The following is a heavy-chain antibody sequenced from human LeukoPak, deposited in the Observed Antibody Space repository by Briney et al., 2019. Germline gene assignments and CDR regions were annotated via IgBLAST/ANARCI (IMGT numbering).Heavy chain of an antibody. D-gene: IGHD6-13*01. CDR3: ARSIPYGTTWCGRSDY. CDR2: IKPDGTTK. Sequence: PGGSLRLSCAASGFTFSSYGMHWVRQAPGKGLEWVANIKPDGTTKFYVDSVKGRFTISRDNALNSLYLQMNSLRAEDTAIYYCARSIPYGTTWCGRSDYWGQGTLVTVSS. V-gene: IGHV3-7*03. CDR1: GFTFSSYG. J-gene: IGHJ4*02.